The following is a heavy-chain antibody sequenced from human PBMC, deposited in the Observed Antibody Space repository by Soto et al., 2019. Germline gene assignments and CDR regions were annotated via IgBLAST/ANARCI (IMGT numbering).Heavy chain of an antibody. CDR3: ARAEGSGGTQEYYYGMAV. Sequence: QVQLVQSGAEVKKPGSSVKISCKASGSTFSSYAISCVRQAPGQGLEWMGGIIPNFGTANYAQKIPGRVTITADNSTSTAYMELSSLRSEDTAVYYCARAEGSGGTQEYYYGMAVWGQGTTVTVSS. V-gene: IGHV1-69*06. CDR1: GSTFSSYA. CDR2: IIPNFGTA. J-gene: IGHJ6*02. D-gene: IGHD3-10*01.